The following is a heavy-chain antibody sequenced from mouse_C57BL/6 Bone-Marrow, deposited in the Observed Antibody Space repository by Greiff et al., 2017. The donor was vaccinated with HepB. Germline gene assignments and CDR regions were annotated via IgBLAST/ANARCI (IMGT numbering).Heavy chain of an antibody. CDR1: GFTFSDYG. J-gene: IGHJ1*01. V-gene: IGHV5-15*01. CDR3: ARPGDWDWYFSV. D-gene: IGHD2-13*01. CDR2: ISNLAYSI. Sequence: EVKLMESGGGLVQPGGSLKLSCAASGFTFSDYGMAWVRQAPRKGPEWVAFISNLAYSIYYADTVTGRFPISRENAKNTLSLEMSSLRSEDTAMYYGARPGDWDWYFSVWDAGNTVTVSA.